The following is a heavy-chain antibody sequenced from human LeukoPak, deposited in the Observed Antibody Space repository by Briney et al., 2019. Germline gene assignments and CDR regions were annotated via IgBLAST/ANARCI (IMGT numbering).Heavy chain of an antibody. V-gene: IGHV5-51*01. CDR2: IYPGDSDT. D-gene: IGHD1-26*01. CDR3: ARGAGIVGATRNFDY. CDR1: GYSFTSYW. J-gene: IGHJ4*02. Sequence: GESLKISCKGSGYSFTSYWIGWVRQMPGKGLEWMGIIYPGDSDTRYSPSFQGQVTIAADKSISTAYLQWSSLKVSDTAMYYCARGAGIVGATRNFDYWGQGTLVTVSS.